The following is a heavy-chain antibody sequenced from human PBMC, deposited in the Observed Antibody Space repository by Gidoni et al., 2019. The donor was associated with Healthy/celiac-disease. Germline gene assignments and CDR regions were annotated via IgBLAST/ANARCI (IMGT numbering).Heavy chain of an antibody. V-gene: IGHV3-33*01. CDR1: GFTFSSYG. CDR2: IWYDGSNK. CDR3: ARDRIGSIGP. J-gene: IGHJ5*02. D-gene: IGHD1-26*01. Sequence: QVQLVESGGGVVQPGRSLRLSCAASGFTFSSYGMHWVRQAPGKGREWGAVIWYDGSNKYYADSVKGRFTISRDNSKNTLYLQMNSLRAEDTAVYYCARDRIGSIGPWGQGTLVTVSS.